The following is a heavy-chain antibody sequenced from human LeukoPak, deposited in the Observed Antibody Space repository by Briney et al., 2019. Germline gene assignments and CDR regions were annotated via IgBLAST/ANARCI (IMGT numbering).Heavy chain of an antibody. V-gene: IGHV4-34*01. CDR2: INHSGST. CDR1: GGSFSGYY. J-gene: IGHJ3*02. CDR3: ARGGYSFDAFDI. D-gene: IGHD1-26*01. Sequence: SETLSLTCAVYGGSFSGYYWSWIRQPPGKGLEWIGEINHSGSTNYNPSLKSRVTISVDRSKNQFSLKLSSVTAADTAVYYCARGGYSFDAFDIWGQGTMVTVSS.